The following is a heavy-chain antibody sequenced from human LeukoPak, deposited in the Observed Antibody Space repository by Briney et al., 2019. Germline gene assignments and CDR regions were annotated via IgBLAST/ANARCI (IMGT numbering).Heavy chain of an antibody. J-gene: IGHJ4*02. CDR1: GFTFSPYA. Sequence: GGSLRLTCAASGFTFSPYAMNWVRQAPGKGLEWVSAISGGAGNTYYADSVKGRFTISRDNAKNSLYLQMNSLRAEDTAVYYCARDPVWGAYFDYWGQGTLVTVSS. CDR3: ARDPVWGAYFDY. CDR2: ISGGAGNT. D-gene: IGHD1-26*01. V-gene: IGHV3-23*01.